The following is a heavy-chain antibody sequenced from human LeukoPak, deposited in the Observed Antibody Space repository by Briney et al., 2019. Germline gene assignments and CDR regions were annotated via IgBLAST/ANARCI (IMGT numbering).Heavy chain of an antibody. CDR2: IYTGGST. D-gene: IGHD2-21*02. V-gene: IGHV3-66*01. Sequence: GGSLRLSCAASGFSINHYYMTWIRQTPGKGLDWVSVIYTGGSTNYGDSVKGRFTISRDNSKNTLYLQMNSLRADDTAIYYCARGQAYCGADCYSDWGQGTLSPSPQ. J-gene: IGHJ4*02. CDR3: ARGQAYCGADCYSD. CDR1: GFSINHYY.